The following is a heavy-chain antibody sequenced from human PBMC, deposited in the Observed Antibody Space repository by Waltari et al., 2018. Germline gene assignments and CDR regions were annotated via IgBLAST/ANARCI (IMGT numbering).Heavy chain of an antibody. CDR1: GFTFSCSA. CDR3: TRHSGSYYVTDY. V-gene: IGHV3-73*01. CDR2: IRSKANSYAT. J-gene: IGHJ4*02. D-gene: IGHD1-26*01. Sequence: EVQLVESGGGLVQPGGSLRLSCAASGFTFSCSAMHWVLQASGKGLEWVGRIRSKANSYATACAASVKGRLTISRDDSKNTAYLQMNSLKTEDTAVYYCTRHSGSYYVTDYWGQGTLVTVSS.